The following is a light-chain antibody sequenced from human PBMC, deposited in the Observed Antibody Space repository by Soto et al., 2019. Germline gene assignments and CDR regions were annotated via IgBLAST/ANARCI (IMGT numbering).Light chain of an antibody. J-gene: IGKJ5*01. CDR2: GAS. V-gene: IGKV3-15*01. CDR1: QSVSSN. CDR3: QQYSNWPPIT. Sequence: EIVMTQSPATLSVSPGERATLSCRASQSVSSNLAWYQQKPGQAHRLLIYGASTRSTGIPARFSGSGSGTEFTLTISSLQSEDFAVDYCQQYSNWPPITFGQGTRLESK.